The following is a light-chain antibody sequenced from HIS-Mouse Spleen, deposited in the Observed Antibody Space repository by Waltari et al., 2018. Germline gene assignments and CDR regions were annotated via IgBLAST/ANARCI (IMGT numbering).Light chain of an antibody. J-gene: IGLJ1*01. CDR3: SSYTSSSTQV. CDR1: SSDVGGYNY. V-gene: IGLV2-14*01. CDR2: EVS. Sequence: QSALTQPASVSGSPGQSITISCTGTSSDVGGYNYVPWYQQHPGKPPKLMIYEVSNRPSGVSNRFSGSKSGNTASLTISGLQAEDEADYYCSSYTSSSTQVFGTGTKVTVL.